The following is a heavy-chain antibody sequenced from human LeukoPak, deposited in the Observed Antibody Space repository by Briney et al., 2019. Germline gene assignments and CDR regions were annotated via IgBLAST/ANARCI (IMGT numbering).Heavy chain of an antibody. J-gene: IGHJ4*02. D-gene: IGHD1-1*01. CDR1: GFTFSSYA. V-gene: IGHV3-23*01. Sequence: GSLRLSCAASGFTFSSYAMSWVRQAPGKGLEWVSSISGNGASTYYADSVKGRFTISRDNSKNTLYLQMNSLRAEDTAVYYCARNDDPSSDFDYWGQGTLVTVSS. CDR2: ISGNGAST. CDR3: ARNDDPSSDFDY.